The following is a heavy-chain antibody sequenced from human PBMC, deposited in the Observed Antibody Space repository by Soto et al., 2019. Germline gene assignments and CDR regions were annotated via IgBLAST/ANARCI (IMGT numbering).Heavy chain of an antibody. CDR3: ARDLNYGWFDP. J-gene: IGHJ5*02. D-gene: IGHD4-17*01. CDR2: IYYSGST. V-gene: IGHV4-61*01. CDR1: GGSVSSGSYY. Sequence: KPSETLSLTCTVSGGSVSSGSYYWSWIRQPPGKGLEWIGYIYYSGSTNYNPSLKSRVTISVDTSKNQFSLKLSSVTAADTAVYYCARDLNYGWFDPWGQGTLVTV.